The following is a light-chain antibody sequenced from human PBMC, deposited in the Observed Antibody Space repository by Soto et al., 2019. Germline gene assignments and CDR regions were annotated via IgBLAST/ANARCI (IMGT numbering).Light chain of an antibody. V-gene: IGLV2-14*01. CDR3: TSYTTSSTWV. CDR1: SSDVGFYNY. Sequence: QSALTQPASVSGSPGQSITLSCSGTSSDVGFYNYVSWFQQYPGKAPKLMIFEVTNRPSGVSDRFSDSKSDNTASLTISGLQADDEADYFCTSYTTSSTWVFGGGTKLTVL. J-gene: IGLJ3*02. CDR2: EVT.